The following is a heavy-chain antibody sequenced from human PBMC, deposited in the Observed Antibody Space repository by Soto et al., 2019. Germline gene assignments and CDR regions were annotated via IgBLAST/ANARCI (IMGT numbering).Heavy chain of an antibody. V-gene: IGHV3-23*01. D-gene: IGHD3-22*01. Sequence: EVQLLESGGGLVQPGGSLRLSCAASGFTFSSYAMSWVRQAPGKGLEWVSAISGSGGSTYYADSVKGRFTISRDNSKNTLYLQMNSLRAEDTAVYYCAEGTYDSSGYYYGDAFDIWGQGTMVTVSS. J-gene: IGHJ3*02. CDR1: GFTFSSYA. CDR3: AEGTYDSSGYYYGDAFDI. CDR2: ISGSGGST.